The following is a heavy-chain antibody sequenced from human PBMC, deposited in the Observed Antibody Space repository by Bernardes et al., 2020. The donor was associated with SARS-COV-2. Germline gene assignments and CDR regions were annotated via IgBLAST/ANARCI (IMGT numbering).Heavy chain of an antibody. CDR1: GYSFTSYW. Sequence: GASLKISCKGSGYSFTSYWIGWVRQMPGKGLEWMGIIYPGDSDTRYSPSFQGQVTISADKSISTAYLQWSSLRSEDTAVYYCAREGSLRYFPTPQYYFDYWGQGTLVTVSS. CDR2: IYPGDSDT. CDR3: AREGSLRYFPTPQYYFDY. D-gene: IGHD3-9*01. V-gene: IGHV5-51*01. J-gene: IGHJ4*02.